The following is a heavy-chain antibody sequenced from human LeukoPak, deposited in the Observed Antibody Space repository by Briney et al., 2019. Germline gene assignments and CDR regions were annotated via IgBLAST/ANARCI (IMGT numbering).Heavy chain of an antibody. CDR1: GGSISSGGYY. CDR3: ARDAPYYYDSSGLDAFDI. J-gene: IGHJ3*02. Sequence: SETLSLTCTVSGGSISSGGYYWSWIRQHPGKGLEWIRYIYYSGSTYYNPSLKSRVTISVDTSKNQFSLKLSSVTAADTAVYYCARDAPYYYDSSGLDAFDIWGQGTMVTVSS. D-gene: IGHD3-22*01. V-gene: IGHV4-31*03. CDR2: IYYSGST.